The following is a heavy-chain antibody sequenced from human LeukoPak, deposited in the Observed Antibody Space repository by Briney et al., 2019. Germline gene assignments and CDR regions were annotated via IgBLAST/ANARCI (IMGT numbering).Heavy chain of an antibody. CDR1: GGSISSYY. J-gene: IGHJ4*02. CDR2: INHSGST. Sequence: SETLSLTCTVSGGSISSYYWSWIRQPPGKGLEWIGEINHSGSTNYNPSLKSRVTISVDTSKNQFSLKLSSVTAADTAVYYCAGIAVAGTYVDYWGQGTLVTVSS. CDR3: AGIAVAGTYVDY. D-gene: IGHD6-19*01. V-gene: IGHV4-34*01.